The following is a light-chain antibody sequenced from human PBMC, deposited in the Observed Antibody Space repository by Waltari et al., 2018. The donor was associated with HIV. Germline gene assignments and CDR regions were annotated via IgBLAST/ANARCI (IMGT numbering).Light chain of an antibody. CDR3: MQGSHWPRT. CDR2: KVS. J-gene: IGKJ1*01. V-gene: IGKV2-30*01. Sequence: DVVLTQSPLSLPVTLGQPASISCRSNQSLVYSDGNTYLNWFLQRPGQSPRRLIYKVSNLGSGVPDRFSGSGSGTDFTLKISRVEAEDVGVYSCMQGSHWPRTFGQGTKVEIK. CDR1: QSLVYSDGNTY.